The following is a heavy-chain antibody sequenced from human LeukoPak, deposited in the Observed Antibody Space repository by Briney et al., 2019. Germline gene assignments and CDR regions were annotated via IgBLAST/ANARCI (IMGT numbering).Heavy chain of an antibody. J-gene: IGHJ4*02. V-gene: IGHV4-59*01. D-gene: IGHD3-22*01. Sequence: SETLSLTCTVSGGSISGSFWSWIRQSPGEGLEFIGYIYYTGAASYNPSLNSRVSMSVDMSKNQFSLKLNSVTAADTAVYYCARVTGYMIEDYFDYWGQGTLVTVSS. CDR3: ARVTGYMIEDYFDY. CDR2: IYYTGAA. CDR1: GGSISGSF.